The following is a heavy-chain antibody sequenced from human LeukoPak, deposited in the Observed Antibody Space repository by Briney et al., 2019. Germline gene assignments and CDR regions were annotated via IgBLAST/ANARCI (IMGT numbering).Heavy chain of an antibody. D-gene: IGHD2-15*01. CDR3: ARGADIVVVVAAKLGVAFDI. CDR1: GGSISSYY. V-gene: IGHV4-59*01. J-gene: IGHJ3*02. CDR2: IYYSGST. Sequence: PSETLSLTCTVSGGSISSYYWSWIRQPPGKGLEWIGYIYYSGSTNSNPSLKSRVTISVDTSKNQFSLKLSSVTAADTAVYYCARGADIVVVVAAKLGVAFDIWGQGTMVTVSS.